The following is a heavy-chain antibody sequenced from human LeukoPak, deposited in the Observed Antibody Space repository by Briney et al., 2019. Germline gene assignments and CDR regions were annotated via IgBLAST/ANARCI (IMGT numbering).Heavy chain of an antibody. J-gene: IGHJ3*02. CDR2: ISAYNGNT. CDR3: ARDQTTQQWLGPNAFDI. V-gene: IGHV1-18*01. Sequence: ASVKVSCKASGYTFTSYGISWVRQAPGQGLEWMGWISAYNGNTNYAQKLQGRVTMTTDTSTSTAYMELRSLRSDDTAVYYCARDQTTQQWLGPNAFDIWGQGTMVTVSS. D-gene: IGHD6-19*01. CDR1: GYTFTSYG.